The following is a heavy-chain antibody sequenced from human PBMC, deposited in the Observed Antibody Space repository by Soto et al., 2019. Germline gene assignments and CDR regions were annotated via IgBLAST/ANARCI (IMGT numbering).Heavy chain of an antibody. CDR3: ARGFCNWNYFDY. V-gene: IGHV6-1*01. Sequence: PSQTLSLTCAISGDSVSSNSAAWNWIRQSPSRGLEWLGRTYCRSKWYNDYVVSVKSRITINPDTSKNQFSLQLNSVTPEDTAVYYCARGFCNWNYFDYWGQVTLVTFSS. CDR2: TYCRSKWYN. CDR1: GDSVSSNSAA. J-gene: IGHJ4*02. D-gene: IGHD1-20*01.